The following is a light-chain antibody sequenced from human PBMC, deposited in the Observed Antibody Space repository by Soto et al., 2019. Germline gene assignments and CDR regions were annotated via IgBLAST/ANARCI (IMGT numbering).Light chain of an antibody. CDR2: GAS. J-gene: IGKJ1*01. CDR3: QQYGSSPQT. Sequence: EIVLTQSPGTLSLSPGERATLSCRASQSVSSSYLAWYHQKPGQAPRLLIYGASSRAPGIPDRFSGSGSGTDFTLTISRLEPEDFAVYYCQQYGSSPQTFGQGTKVEIK. V-gene: IGKV3-20*01. CDR1: QSVSSSY.